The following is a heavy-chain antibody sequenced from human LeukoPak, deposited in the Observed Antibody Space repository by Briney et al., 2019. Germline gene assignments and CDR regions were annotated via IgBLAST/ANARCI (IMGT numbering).Heavy chain of an antibody. CDR3: AILVINLRDAFDI. D-gene: IGHD3-22*01. CDR2: IRYDGSNK. V-gene: IGHV3-30*02. Sequence: AGGSLRLSCAASGFTFSSYGMHWVRQAPGKGLEWVAFIRYDGSNKYYADSVKGRFTISRDNSKNTLYLQMNSLRAEDTAVYYCAILVINLRDAFDIWGQGTMVTVSP. CDR1: GFTFSSYG. J-gene: IGHJ3*02.